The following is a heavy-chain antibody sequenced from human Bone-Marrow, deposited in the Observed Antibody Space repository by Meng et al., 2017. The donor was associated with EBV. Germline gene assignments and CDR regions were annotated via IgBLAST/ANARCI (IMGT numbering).Heavy chain of an antibody. CDR2: LIPMVGAP. V-gene: IGHV1-69*01. Sequence: QVEWLQSGAGVNKPGSAVKGSCRPSGGTFRSDAVSWVRQGPGQGLEWMGGLIPMVGAPHYAQKFQGRVTIIADESTSTHSMELNSLRSEDTAMYYCASESGRGFTPDYWGQGTLVTVSS. CDR1: GGTFRSDA. D-gene: IGHD3-10*01. J-gene: IGHJ4*02. CDR3: ASESGRGFTPDY.